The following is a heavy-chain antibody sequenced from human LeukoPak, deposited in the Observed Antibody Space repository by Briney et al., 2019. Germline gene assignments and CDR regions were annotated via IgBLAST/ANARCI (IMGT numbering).Heavy chain of an antibody. CDR3: ARSKISSYYYYGMDV. J-gene: IGHJ6*02. D-gene: IGHD5/OR15-5a*01. CDR1: GGSFSGYY. Sequence: SETLSLTCAVYGGSFSGYYWSWIRQPPGKGLEWIGEINHSGSTNYNPSLKSRVTISVDTSKNQFSLKLSSVTAAGTAVYYCARSKISSYYYYGMDVWGQGTTVTVSS. V-gene: IGHV4-34*01. CDR2: INHSGST.